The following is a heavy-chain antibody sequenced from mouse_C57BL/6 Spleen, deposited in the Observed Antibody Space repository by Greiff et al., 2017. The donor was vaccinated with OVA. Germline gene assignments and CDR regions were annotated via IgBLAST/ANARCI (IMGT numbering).Heavy chain of an antibody. Sequence: VKLMESGPELVKPGASVKISCKASGYAFSSSWMNWVKQRPGKGLEWIGRIYPGDGDTNYNGKFKGKATLTADKSSSTAYMQLSSLTSEDSAVYFCARDDYEDYWGQGTTLTVSS. V-gene: IGHV1-82*01. CDR3: ARDDYEDY. CDR2: IYPGDGDT. J-gene: IGHJ2*01. D-gene: IGHD2-4*01. CDR1: GYAFSSSW.